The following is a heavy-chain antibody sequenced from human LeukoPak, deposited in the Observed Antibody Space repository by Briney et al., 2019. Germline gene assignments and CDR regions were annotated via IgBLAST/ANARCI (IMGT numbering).Heavy chain of an antibody. CDR3: AKDLRQEFHYYYGMDV. CDR2: ISYDGSNK. J-gene: IGHJ6*02. Sequence: QSGGSLRLSCAASGFTFSSYGMHWVRQAPGKGLEWVAVISYDGSNKYYADSVKGRFTISRDNSKNTLYLQMNSLRAEDTAVYYCAKDLRQEFHYYYGMDVWGQGTTVTVSS. D-gene: IGHD3-10*01. CDR1: GFTFSSYG. V-gene: IGHV3-30*18.